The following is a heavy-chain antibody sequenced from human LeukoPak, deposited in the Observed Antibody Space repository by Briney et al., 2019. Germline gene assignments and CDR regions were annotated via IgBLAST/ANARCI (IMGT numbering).Heavy chain of an antibody. CDR3: ANAGRDSSSTISCGMDV. J-gene: IGHJ6*02. Sequence: GGSLRLSCAASGFTFSSYAMSWVRQAPGKGLEWVSGISGSGGSTYYADSVKGRFTISRDNSKNTLYLQMNSLRAEDTAVYYCANAGRDSSSTISCGMDVWGQGTTVTVSS. CDR2: ISGSGGST. D-gene: IGHD6-13*01. CDR1: GFTFSSYA. V-gene: IGHV3-23*01.